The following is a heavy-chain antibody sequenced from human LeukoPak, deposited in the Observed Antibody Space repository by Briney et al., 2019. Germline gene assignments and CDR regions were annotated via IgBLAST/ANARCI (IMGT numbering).Heavy chain of an antibody. CDR2: IYHSGST. Sequence: SGTLSLTCAVSGXSISSSNWWSWVRQPPGKGLEWIGEIYHSGSTNYNPSLKSRVTISVDTSKNQFSLKLSSVTAADTAVYYCARGIKDFWSGYPYYFDYWGQGTLVTVSS. V-gene: IGHV4-4*02. CDR1: GXSISSSNW. J-gene: IGHJ4*02. D-gene: IGHD3-3*01. CDR3: ARGIKDFWSGYPYYFDY.